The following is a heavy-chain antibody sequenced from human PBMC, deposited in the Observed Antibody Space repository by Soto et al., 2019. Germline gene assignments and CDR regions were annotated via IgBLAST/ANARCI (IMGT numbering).Heavy chain of an antibody. D-gene: IGHD3-10*01. J-gene: IGHJ4*02. CDR2: IYYSGST. V-gene: IGHV4-31*03. CDR3: ATYGSGSYKPTTFDY. Sequence: QVQLQESGPGLVKPSQTLSLTCTVSGGSISSGGYYWSWIRQHPGKGLEWIGYIYYSGSTYYNPSLRSRVTISVDTSKNQFSLRLSSVTAADTAVYYCATYGSGSYKPTTFDYWGQGTLVTVSS. CDR1: GGSISSGGYY.